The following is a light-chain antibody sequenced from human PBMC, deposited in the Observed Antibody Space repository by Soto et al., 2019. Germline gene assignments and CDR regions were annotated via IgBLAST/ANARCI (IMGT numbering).Light chain of an antibody. CDR3: QSFDSGLSIYI. Sequence: QSVLTQPPSVSGAPGQSVTISCTGTWSNIGAGHDVHWYQQLPGTAPKLLIYGNNNRPSGVPDRFSGSKSGSSASLAITGLQAEDENDYYCQSFDSGLSIYIFGTGTKLTVL. J-gene: IGLJ1*01. CDR1: WSNIGAGHD. V-gene: IGLV1-40*01. CDR2: GNN.